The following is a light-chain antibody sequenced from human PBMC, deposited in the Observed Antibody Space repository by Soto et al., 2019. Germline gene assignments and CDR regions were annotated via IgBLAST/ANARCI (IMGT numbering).Light chain of an antibody. CDR1: QSFRGL. CDR2: DTS. V-gene: IGKV3-20*01. J-gene: IGKJ1*01. CDR3: QQYGSSPWT. Sequence: EVVLTQSPVTLSLSPGERATLSCRASQSFRGLLAWYQQKPGQAPRLLICDTSSRATGIPDRFSGSGSGTDFTLTISRREPEDFAVYYCQQYGSSPWTFGQGTKVDIK.